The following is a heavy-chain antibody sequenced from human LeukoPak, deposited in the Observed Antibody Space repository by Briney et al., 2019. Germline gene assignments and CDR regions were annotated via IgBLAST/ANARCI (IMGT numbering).Heavy chain of an antibody. V-gene: IGHV4-34*01. CDR2: INHSGST. CDR3: ARVQTWNHYASDI. CDR1: GGSFSGYY. J-gene: IGHJ3*02. D-gene: IGHD1-14*01. Sequence: SETLSLTCAVYGGSFSGYYWSWIRQPPGKGLEWIGEINHSGSTNYNPSLKSRVTISVDTSKNQFSLKLSSVTAADTAVYYCARVQTWNHYASDIWGQGTMVTVSS.